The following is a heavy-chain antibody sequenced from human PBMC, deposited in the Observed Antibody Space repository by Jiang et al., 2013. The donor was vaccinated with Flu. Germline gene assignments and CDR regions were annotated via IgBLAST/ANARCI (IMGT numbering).Heavy chain of an antibody. V-gene: IGHV2-70*04. CDR1: GFSLRTTTMR. D-gene: IGHD6-6*01. J-gene: IGHJ6*02. CDR2: IDWEDDK. CDR3: ARSFHSTSSAGCYYYGLDV. Sequence: KPTQTLTLTCTFSGFSLRTTTMRVSWIRQPPGKALEWLARIDWEDDKYYNTSLKTRLTISKDTSKNQVVLTMTNMDPVDTGTYYCARSFHSTSSAGCYYYGLDVWGQGTTVTVS.